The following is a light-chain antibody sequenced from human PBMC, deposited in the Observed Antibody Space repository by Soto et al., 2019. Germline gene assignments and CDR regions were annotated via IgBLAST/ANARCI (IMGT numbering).Light chain of an antibody. V-gene: IGLV1-47*01. CDR1: SSNIGSNY. J-gene: IGLJ3*02. CDR3: AAWDDSLSGPWV. CDR2: MNN. Sequence: QSVLTHPPSASGTPGQRVTISCSGSSSNIGSNYVYWYQQLPGTAPKLLIYMNNQRPSGLPDRFSGSKSGTSASLALSGLRSEDEADYYCAAWDDSLSGPWVFGGGTKLTVL.